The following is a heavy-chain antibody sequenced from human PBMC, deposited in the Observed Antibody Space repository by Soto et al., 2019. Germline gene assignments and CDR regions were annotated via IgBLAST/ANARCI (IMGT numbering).Heavy chain of an antibody. D-gene: IGHD6-6*01. CDR3: ARAGEYSSSSFDY. Sequence: VGSLRLSCAASGFTFSSYSMNWVRQAPGKGLEWVSSISSSSSYIYYADSVKGRFTISRDNAKNSLYLQMNSLRAEDTAVYYCARAGEYSSSSFDYWGQGTLVTV. CDR2: ISSSSSYI. CDR1: GFTFSSYS. V-gene: IGHV3-21*01. J-gene: IGHJ4*02.